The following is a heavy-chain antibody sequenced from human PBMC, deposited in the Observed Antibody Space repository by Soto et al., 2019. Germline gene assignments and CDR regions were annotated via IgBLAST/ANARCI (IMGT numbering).Heavy chain of an antibody. CDR1: GYSFSTFW. Sequence: GESLKISCKGSGYSFSTFWIGWVRQMPGKGLEWMGIIYPSDSDTRYSPSFQGQVTISADKASRTAYLQWSSLKASDSAMYYCARLPQDYYYHGMDVWGQGTKVTVSS. CDR2: IYPSDSDT. V-gene: IGHV5-51*01. CDR3: ARLPQDYYYHGMDV. J-gene: IGHJ6*02.